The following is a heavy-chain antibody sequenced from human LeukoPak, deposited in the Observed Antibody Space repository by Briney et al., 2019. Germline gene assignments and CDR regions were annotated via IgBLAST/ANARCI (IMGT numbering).Heavy chain of an antibody. Sequence: ASVKVSCKASGYTFTSYDFNWLRQATGQGPEWMGWMNPNSGATGYAQKFQGRVTMTRSASINTAYMELSSLRAEDTAVYYCARDGGSYSHFDYWGQGTLVIVSS. CDR1: GYTFTSYD. CDR3: ARDGGSYSHFDY. D-gene: IGHD3-10*01. J-gene: IGHJ4*02. CDR2: MNPNSGAT. V-gene: IGHV1-8*01.